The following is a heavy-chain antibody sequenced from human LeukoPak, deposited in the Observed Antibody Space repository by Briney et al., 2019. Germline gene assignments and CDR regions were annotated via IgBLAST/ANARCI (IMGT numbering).Heavy chain of an antibody. J-gene: IGHJ6*03. Sequence: SETLSLTCTVSGGSISSSSYYWGWIRQPPGKGLEWIGSIYYSGSTYYNPSLKSRVTISVDTSKNQFSLKLSSVTAADTAVYYCARGNGAAKGRDYYYYMDVWGKGTTVTVSS. CDR3: ARGNGAAKGRDYYYYMDV. D-gene: IGHD2-8*01. CDR2: IYYSGST. V-gene: IGHV4-39*07. CDR1: GGSISSSSYY.